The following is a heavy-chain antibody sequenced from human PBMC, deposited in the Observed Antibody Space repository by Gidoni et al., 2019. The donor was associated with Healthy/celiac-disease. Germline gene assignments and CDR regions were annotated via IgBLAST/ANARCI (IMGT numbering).Heavy chain of an antibody. CDR3: AKTPYSGYAGNPFDY. V-gene: IGHV3-23*01. D-gene: IGHD5-12*01. J-gene: IGHJ4*02. CDR1: GFTFSSYA. CDR2: ISGSGGRT. Sequence: EVQLLESGGGSVQPGGSLRLSCAASGFTFSSYAMSWVRQAPGKGREWVLAISGSGGRTYYADSVKGRFTISRDNSKNTLYLQMNSLRAEDTAVYYCAKTPYSGYAGNPFDYWGQGTLVTVSS.